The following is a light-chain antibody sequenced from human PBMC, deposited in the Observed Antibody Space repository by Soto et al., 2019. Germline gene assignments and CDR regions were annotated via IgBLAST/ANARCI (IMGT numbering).Light chain of an antibody. V-gene: IGKV1-5*01. CDR2: DAS. CDR3: QQYNSYSWT. J-gene: IGKJ1*01. Sequence: DIQMTQSPSTLSASVGDRVTITCRASQSISDWLAWYQQRPGKAPRLLVYDASSLESGVPSRFSGSGAATEFTLTISSLQPDDSATYYCQQYNSYSWTFGQGTKAEI. CDR1: QSISDW.